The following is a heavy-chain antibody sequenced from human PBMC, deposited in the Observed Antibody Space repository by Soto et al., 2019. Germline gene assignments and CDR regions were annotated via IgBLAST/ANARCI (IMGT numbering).Heavy chain of an antibody. CDR1: GYTFTNYA. CDR2: INAGNGNT. Sequence: GASVKVSCKASGYTFTNYAMHWVRQAPGQRLEWMGWINAGNGNTKYSQKFQGRVTMTRDTSTSTVYMELSSLRSEDTAVYYCARDPTYYGAYFHDYWGQGTLVTVSS. V-gene: IGHV1-3*01. D-gene: IGHD4-17*01. J-gene: IGHJ4*02. CDR3: ARDPTYYGAYFHDY.